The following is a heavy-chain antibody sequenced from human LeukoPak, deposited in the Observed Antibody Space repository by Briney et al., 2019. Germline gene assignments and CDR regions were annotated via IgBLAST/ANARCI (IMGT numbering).Heavy chain of an antibody. CDR2: IYYSGST. D-gene: IGHD3-22*01. J-gene: IGHJ4*02. V-gene: IGHV4-59*01. CDR1: GGSTSSYY. Sequence: SETLSLTCTVSGGSTSSYYWSWIRQPPGKGLEWIGYIYYSGSTNYNPSLKSRVTISVDTSKNQFSLKLSSVTAADTAVYYCARDRRDSSGYYYTLDYWGQGTLVTVSS. CDR3: ARDRRDSSGYYYTLDY.